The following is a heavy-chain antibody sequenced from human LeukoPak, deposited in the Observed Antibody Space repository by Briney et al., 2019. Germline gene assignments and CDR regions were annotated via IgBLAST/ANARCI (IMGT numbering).Heavy chain of an antibody. CDR3: ARAGIAAAGTLFDY. J-gene: IGHJ4*02. CDR1: SGSISSRSYY. V-gene: IGHV4-39*07. CDR2: IFYSGST. Sequence: PSETLSLTCTVSSGSISSRSYYWGWIRQPPEKGLEWIGGIFYSGSTYYNPSLKGRVTISVDTSKSQFSLKLSSVTAADTAVYYCARAGIAAAGTLFDYWGQGTLVTVSS. D-gene: IGHD6-13*01.